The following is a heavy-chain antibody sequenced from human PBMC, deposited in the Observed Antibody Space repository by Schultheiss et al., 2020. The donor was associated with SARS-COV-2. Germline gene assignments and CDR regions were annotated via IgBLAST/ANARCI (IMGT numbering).Heavy chain of an antibody. D-gene: IGHD2-2*01. J-gene: IGHJ3*02. V-gene: IGHV4-31*03. CDR2: IYYSGST. CDR1: GGSISSGGYY. CDR3: ARMPNAFDI. Sequence: LRLSCTVSGGSISSGGYYWSWIRQHPGKGLEWIGYIYYSGSTYYNPSLKSRITVSVDTSNNQFSLKLSSVTAADTAVYYCARMPNAFDIWGQGTMVTVSS.